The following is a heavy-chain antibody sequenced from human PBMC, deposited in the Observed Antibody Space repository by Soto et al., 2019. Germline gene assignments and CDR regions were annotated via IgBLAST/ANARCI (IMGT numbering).Heavy chain of an antibody. CDR2: IRSKGDNYAT. CDR1: GFTFSGSA. D-gene: IGHD3-22*01. V-gene: IGHV3-73*01. J-gene: IGHJ4*02. CDR3: TERGKYDNRVFYV. Sequence: GESLKISCAASGFTFSGSAMHWVRQASGKGLEWVGRIRSKGDNYATSYAASVKGRFTISRDDSKNTAYLQMDSLKTDDTAVYYGTERGKYDNRVFYVWSKGTLVIAP.